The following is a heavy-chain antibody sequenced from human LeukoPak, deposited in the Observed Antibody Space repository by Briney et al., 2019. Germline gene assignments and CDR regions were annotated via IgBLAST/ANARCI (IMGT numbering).Heavy chain of an antibody. CDR2: IYYSGST. Sequence: PSETLSLTCTVSGGSISSYYWSWIRQPPGKGLEGIGFIYYSGSTNYSPSLKSRVTISVDTSKNQFSLKLSSVTAADTAVYYCARNLGGGYNYGYLNYWGQGTLVTVSS. J-gene: IGHJ4*02. V-gene: IGHV4-59*01. CDR1: GGSISSYY. D-gene: IGHD5-18*01. CDR3: ARNLGGGYNYGYLNY.